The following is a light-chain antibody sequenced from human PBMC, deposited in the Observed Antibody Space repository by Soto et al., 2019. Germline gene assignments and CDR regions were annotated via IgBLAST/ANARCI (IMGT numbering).Light chain of an antibody. CDR2: DAS. CDR3: QQYNTYLYT. V-gene: IGKV1-5*01. CDR1: QSISGW. J-gene: IGKJ2*01. Sequence: DIQMTQSPSPLSASVGDRVTITCRASQSISGWLAWYQQKPGKAPKVLIYDASTLESGVPSRFSGSGSGAEFTLTISSLQPDDFATYYCQQYNTYLYTFGQGTKLEIK.